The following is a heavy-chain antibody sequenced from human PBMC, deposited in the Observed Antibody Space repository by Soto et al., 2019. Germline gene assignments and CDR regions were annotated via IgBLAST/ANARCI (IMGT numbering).Heavy chain of an antibody. CDR3: ASYDYGDYQYYYMDV. V-gene: IGHV4-39*01. CDR1: GGSIRSSSYY. D-gene: IGHD4-17*01. J-gene: IGHJ6*03. Sequence: QLQLQASGPGLVKPSETLSLTCTVSGGSIRSSSYYWGWIRQPPGKGREWIGSIYYSGSTYYNPSLKSRVTISVDTSKHQFSLKLSSVTAADTAVYYCASYDYGDYQYYYMDVWGKGTTVTVSS. CDR2: IYYSGST.